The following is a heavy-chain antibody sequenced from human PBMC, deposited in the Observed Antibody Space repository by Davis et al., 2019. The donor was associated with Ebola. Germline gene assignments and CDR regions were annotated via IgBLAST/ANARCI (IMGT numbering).Heavy chain of an antibody. CDR3: ARDWSGY. D-gene: IGHD3-3*01. CDR1: GFTFSSYW. Sequence: GESLKISCAASGFTFSSYWMTWVRQAPGKGLEWVANINQDESEKYYVDSVKGRFSISRDNAKNSLYLQMSSLRAEDTAVYYCARDWSGYWGQGTLVTVSS. V-gene: IGHV3-7*01. CDR2: INQDESEK. J-gene: IGHJ4*02.